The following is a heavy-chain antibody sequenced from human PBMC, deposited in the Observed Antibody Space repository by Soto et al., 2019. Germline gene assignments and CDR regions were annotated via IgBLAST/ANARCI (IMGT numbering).Heavy chain of an antibody. CDR3: ARARSGTPMSYFDY. V-gene: IGHV1-18*01. CDR1: GYTFTSYG. D-gene: IGHD2-2*01. CDR2: ISAYNGNT. Sequence: ASLKVSCKASGYTFTSYGISWVRQAPGQGLEWMGWISAYNGNTNYAQKLQGRVTMTTDTSTSTAYMELRSLRSDDTAVYYCARARSGTPMSYFDYWGQGTLVTVSS. J-gene: IGHJ4*02.